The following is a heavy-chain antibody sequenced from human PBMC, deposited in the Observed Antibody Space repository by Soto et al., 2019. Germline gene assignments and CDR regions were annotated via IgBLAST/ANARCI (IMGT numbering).Heavy chain of an antibody. J-gene: IGHJ6*02. D-gene: IGHD3-22*01. Sequence: QVQLVQSGAEVRKPGSSVKVSCKASGGTFSSYAISWVRQAPGQGLEWMGGIIPIFGTINYAQEFQGRITITAEKSTSTSYMELSSLRPEDTAVYYCARGGVVITGYGMDVWGQGTTVTVSS. CDR1: GGTFSSYA. CDR3: ARGGVVITGYGMDV. CDR2: IIPIFGTI. V-gene: IGHV1-69*06.